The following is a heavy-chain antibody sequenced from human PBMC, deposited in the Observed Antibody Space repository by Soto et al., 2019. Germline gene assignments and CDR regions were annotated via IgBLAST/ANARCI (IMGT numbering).Heavy chain of an antibody. D-gene: IGHD2-15*01. CDR2: IIPILGIA. V-gene: IGHV1-69*02. CDR3: SLVVAATRTDYGMDV. CDR1: GGTFSSYT. Sequence: VASVKVSCKASGGTFSSYTISWVRQAPGQGLEWMGRIIPILGIANYAQKFQGRVTITADKSTSTAYMELSSLRSEDTAVYYCSLVVAATRTDYGMDVWAQRTTVTGSS. J-gene: IGHJ6*02.